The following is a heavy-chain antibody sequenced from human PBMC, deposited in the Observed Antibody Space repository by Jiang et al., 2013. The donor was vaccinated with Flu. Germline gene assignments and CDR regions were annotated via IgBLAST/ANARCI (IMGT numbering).Heavy chain of an antibody. J-gene: IGHJ4*02. CDR3: ARVRDSSGWYSVDY. D-gene: IGHD6-19*01. V-gene: IGHV4-39*07. CDR2: LLYGST. Sequence: LSLTCTVSGGSISSSSYVLGLDPPAPREGAGVDWEYLLYGSTYYNPSLKSRVTISVDTSKNQFSLKLSSVTAADTTVYYCARVRDSSGWYSVDYWGQGTLVTVSS. CDR1: GGSISSSSYV.